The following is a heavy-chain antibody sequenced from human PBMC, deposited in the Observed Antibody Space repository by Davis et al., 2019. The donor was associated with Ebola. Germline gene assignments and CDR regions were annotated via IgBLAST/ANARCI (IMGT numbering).Heavy chain of an antibody. CDR1: GFSFSGSA. Sequence: GESLKISCAASGFSFSGSAMYWVRQASGKGLEWVGRIRSKANSYATAYAASVRGRFSISRDDSSNTAYLQMNSLKAEDTAVYYCATGTTVTAIHAFDIWGQGTMVTVSS. J-gene: IGHJ3*02. D-gene: IGHD2-21*02. V-gene: IGHV3-73*01. CDR2: IRSKANSYAT. CDR3: ATGTTVTAIHAFDI.